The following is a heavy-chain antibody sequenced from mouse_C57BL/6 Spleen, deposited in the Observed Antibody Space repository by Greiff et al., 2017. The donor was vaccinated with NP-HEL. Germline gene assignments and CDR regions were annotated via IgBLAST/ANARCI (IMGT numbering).Heavy chain of an antibody. J-gene: IGHJ4*01. CDR3: ARGVVATEAMDY. CDR1: GYTFTSYW. V-gene: IGHV1-50*01. CDR2: IDPSDSYT. D-gene: IGHD1-1*01. Sequence: VQLQQPGAELVKPGASVKLSCKASGYTFTSYWMQWVKQRPGQGLEWIGEIDPSDSYTNYNQKFKGKATLAVDTSSSTAYMQLSSLTSEDSAVYYCARGVVATEAMDYWGQGTSVTVSS.